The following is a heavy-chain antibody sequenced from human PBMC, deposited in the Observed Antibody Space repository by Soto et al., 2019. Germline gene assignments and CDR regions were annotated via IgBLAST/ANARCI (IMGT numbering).Heavy chain of an antibody. CDR2: ISGSGGST. CDR1: GFTFSSYA. D-gene: IGHD6-19*01. J-gene: IGHJ6*02. V-gene: IGHV3-23*01. CDR3: AKVRVAVTYYYYGMDV. Sequence: GGSLRLSCAASGFTFSSYAMSWVRQAPGKGLEWVSAISGSGGSTYYADSVKGRFTISRDNSKNTLYLQMNSLRAEDTAVYYCAKVRVAVTYYYYGMDVWGQGTTVTVSS.